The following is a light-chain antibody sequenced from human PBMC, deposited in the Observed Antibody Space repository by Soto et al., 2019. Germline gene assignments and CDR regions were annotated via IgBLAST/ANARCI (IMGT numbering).Light chain of an antibody. CDR1: QSISSY. Sequence: EIQMTQSPSSLSASVGDRVTITCRASQSISSYLNWYQQKPGKAPKLLIYAASSLQSGVPSRFSGSGSGTDCTLTISSLQPEDVATYYCQQSYSTPPTLGQGTRVDIK. CDR3: QQSYSTPPT. V-gene: IGKV1-39*01. CDR2: AAS. J-gene: IGKJ1*01.